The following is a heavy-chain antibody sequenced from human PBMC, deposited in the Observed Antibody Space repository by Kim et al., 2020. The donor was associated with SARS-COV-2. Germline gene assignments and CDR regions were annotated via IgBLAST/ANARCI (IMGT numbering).Heavy chain of an antibody. J-gene: IGHJ4*02. Sequence: SYAESVKGRFTISRDNAKNTRYLQMNSLRAEDTAVYYCARVSSSGGGSDYGGQGTLVTVSS. V-gene: IGHV3-74*01. D-gene: IGHD6-13*01. CDR3: ARVSSSGGGSDY.